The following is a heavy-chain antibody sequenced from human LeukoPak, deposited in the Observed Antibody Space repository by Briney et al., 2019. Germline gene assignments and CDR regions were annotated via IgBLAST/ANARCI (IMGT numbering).Heavy chain of an antibody. V-gene: IGHV3-23*01. J-gene: IGHJ4*02. CDR3: AKQLRLVLSPGIDY. D-gene: IGHD4-17*01. CDR1: GFTFSNAW. CDR2: ISGSGSST. Sequence: GGSLRLSCAASGFTFSNAWMNWVRQAPGKGLEWVSAISGSGSSTYYADSLKGRFTISRDNSKNTLYLQMNSLRAEDTAVYYCAKQLRLVLSPGIDYWGQGTLVTVSS.